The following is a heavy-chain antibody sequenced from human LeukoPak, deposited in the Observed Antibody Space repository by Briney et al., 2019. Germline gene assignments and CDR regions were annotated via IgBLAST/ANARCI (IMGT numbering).Heavy chain of an antibody. D-gene: IGHD3-10*02. J-gene: IGHJ4*02. CDR1: GFTFSSYW. V-gene: IGHV3-23*01. CDR2: ISGSGGST. Sequence: GGSLRLSCAASGFTFSSYWMNWVRQAPGKGLEWVSAISGSGGSTYYADSVKGRFTISRDNSKNTLYLQMNSLRAEDTAVYYCAKAPVRGGHPYYFDYWGQGTLVTVSS. CDR3: AKAPVRGGHPYYFDY.